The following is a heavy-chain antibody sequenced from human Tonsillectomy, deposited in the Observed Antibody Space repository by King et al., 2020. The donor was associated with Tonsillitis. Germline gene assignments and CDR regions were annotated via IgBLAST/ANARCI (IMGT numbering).Heavy chain of an antibody. J-gene: IGHJ3*02. CDR2: IDPSDSYT. Sequence: QLVQSGAEVKKPGESLRISCKGSGYSFTSYWISWVRQMSGKGLEWMGRIDPSDSYTNYSPSFQGHVTISADKSISTAYLQWSSLKASDTAMYYCARRGYCSSTSCSGDGAFDIWGQGTMVTVSS. CDR3: ARRGYCSSTSCSGDGAFDI. CDR1: GYSFTSYW. D-gene: IGHD2-2*01. V-gene: IGHV5-10-1*03.